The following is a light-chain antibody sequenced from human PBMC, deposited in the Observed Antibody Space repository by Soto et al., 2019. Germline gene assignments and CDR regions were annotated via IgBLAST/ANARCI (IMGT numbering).Light chain of an antibody. V-gene: IGKV1-39*01. Sequence: DIQMTQSPSSLSASVGDRVTITCRASQSISYYLNWYQQKQGRAPRLLIYSTSTLQSGVPSKFSGSASGTDFTLTISSLQPEDFGTYYCQQSYSTPWTFGQGTKVESK. CDR1: QSISYY. J-gene: IGKJ1*01. CDR2: STS. CDR3: QQSYSTPWT.